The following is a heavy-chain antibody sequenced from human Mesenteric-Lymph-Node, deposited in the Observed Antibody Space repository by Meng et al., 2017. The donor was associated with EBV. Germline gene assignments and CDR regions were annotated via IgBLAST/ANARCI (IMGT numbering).Heavy chain of an antibody. D-gene: IGHD3-10*01. CDR2: IYHSGST. CDR1: GGCISNYY. J-gene: IGHJ3*02. CDR3: ASLMVRGVIPDAFDI. Sequence: HDAVPGLVKASDTLSLPGAGSGGCISNYYWSSVRRTPGKGLEWIGEIYHSGSTNYNPSLKSRVTISVDKSKNQFSLKLSSVTAADTAVYYCASLMVRGVIPDAFDIWGQGTMVTVSS. V-gene: IGHV4-59*12.